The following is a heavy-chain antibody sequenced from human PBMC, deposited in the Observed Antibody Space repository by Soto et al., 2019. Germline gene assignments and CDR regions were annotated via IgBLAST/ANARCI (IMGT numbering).Heavy chain of an antibody. D-gene: IGHD2-15*01. CDR3: ARGRTPIDY. CDR1: GGTFSSYA. Sequence: ASVKVSWKPSGGTFSSYAISWVRQAPGQGLERMGGIIPIDDTTTYAQNFQSRVTMTTDKSTSTAYMELRSLRSDDTAVYYCARGRTPIDYWGQGTLVTVPS. V-gene: IGHV1-69*05. CDR2: IIPIDDTT. J-gene: IGHJ4*02.